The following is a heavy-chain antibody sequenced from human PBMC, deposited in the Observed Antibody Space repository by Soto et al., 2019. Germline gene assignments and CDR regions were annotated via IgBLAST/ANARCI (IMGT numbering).Heavy chain of an antibody. Sequence: PGGSLRLSCVASGFTVSNYAMSWVRQAPGKGLEWVSAISGSGGSTYYTDSVKGRFSISRDNSKNTLYLQMNSLRVDDTAVYYCAKDDYRGFDPWGQGTLVTVSS. V-gene: IGHV3-23*01. CDR2: ISGSGGST. CDR3: AKDDYRGFDP. J-gene: IGHJ5*02. D-gene: IGHD4-4*01. CDR1: GFTVSNYA.